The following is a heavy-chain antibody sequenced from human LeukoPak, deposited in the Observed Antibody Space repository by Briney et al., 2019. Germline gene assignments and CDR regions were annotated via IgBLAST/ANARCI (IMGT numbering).Heavy chain of an antibody. J-gene: IGHJ4*02. CDR2: YSGDT. V-gene: IGHV4-39*01. D-gene: IGHD6-13*01. CDR1: GGSISSSGYY. CDR3: TRRRPFGYGSSWSSDY. Sequence: SETLSLTCGVSGGSISSSGYYWGWLRQPPGKGLEWIGSYSGDTYYNPSLKSRVTISVDTSKNQLSLKLRSVTAADTAVYYCTRRRPFGYGSSWSSDYWGQGTLVTVPS.